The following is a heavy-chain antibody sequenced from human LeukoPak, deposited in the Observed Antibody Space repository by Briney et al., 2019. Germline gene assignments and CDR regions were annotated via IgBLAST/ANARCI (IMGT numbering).Heavy chain of an antibody. V-gene: IGHV4-59*08. CDR1: GGSISTYY. Sequence: SETLSLTCTVSGGSISTYYWSWIRQPPGKGLEWIGYFYYRGSTNYNPSLKSRATISVDTSKNQFSLKLSSVTAADTAVYYRARHVDGYNLYYFDYWGQGTPVTVSS. CDR3: ARHVDGYNLYYFDY. CDR2: FYYRGST. J-gene: IGHJ4*02. D-gene: IGHD5-12*01.